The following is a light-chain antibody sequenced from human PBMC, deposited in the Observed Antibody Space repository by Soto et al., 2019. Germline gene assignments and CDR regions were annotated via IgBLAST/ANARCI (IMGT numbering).Light chain of an antibody. V-gene: IGKV3-20*01. J-gene: IGKJ1*01. CDR2: GAS. CDR1: QSVSSSY. CDR3: QQYGSSPWT. Sequence: EIVLTQSPGTLSLSPGERATLSCRASQSVSSSYLAWYQQKPGQAPRPLIYGASSRAIGIPDRFSGSGSGTDFTLTISRLEPEDFAVYYCQQYGSSPWTFG.